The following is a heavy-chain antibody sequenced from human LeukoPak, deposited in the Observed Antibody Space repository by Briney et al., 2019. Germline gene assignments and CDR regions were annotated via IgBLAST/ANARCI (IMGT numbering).Heavy chain of an antibody. Sequence: SKTLSLTCAVYGGSFSGYYWSWIRQPPGKGLEWIGSIYHSGSTYYNPSLKSRVTISVDTSKNQFSLKLSSVTAADTAVYYCARSATGTTWFDPWGQGTLVTVSS. CDR2: IYHSGST. V-gene: IGHV4-34*01. CDR3: ARSATGTTWFDP. D-gene: IGHD1-1*01. CDR1: GGSFSGYY. J-gene: IGHJ5*02.